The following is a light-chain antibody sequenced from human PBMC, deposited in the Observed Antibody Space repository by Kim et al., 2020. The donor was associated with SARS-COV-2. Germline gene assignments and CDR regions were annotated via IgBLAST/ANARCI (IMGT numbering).Light chain of an antibody. CDR1: QSVLYSSNNKND. Sequence: ATINCKSSQSVLYSSNNKNDLAWYQQKPGQPPKLLIYWASTRESGVPDRFSGSGSGTDFTLTISSLQAEDVAVYYCQQYYSTPWTFGQGTKVDIK. V-gene: IGKV4-1*01. CDR2: WAS. J-gene: IGKJ1*01. CDR3: QQYYSTPWT.